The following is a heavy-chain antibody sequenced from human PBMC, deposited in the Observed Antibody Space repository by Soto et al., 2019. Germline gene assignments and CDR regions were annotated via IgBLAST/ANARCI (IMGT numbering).Heavy chain of an antibody. CDR1: VGSITNINW. V-gene: IGHV4-4*01. Sequence: PAETQSLTCSFFVGSITNINWCAWFRLPPAKGLEWIGDIYHAGSTKYNPSLELRVTISVDTSKNQFALTLTSVTAADTAVYFCARGPPIVGNTTPLDSWGRGTLVTVSS. CDR2: IYHAGST. J-gene: IGHJ4*02. CDR3: ARGPPIVGNTTPLDS. D-gene: IGHD1-26*01.